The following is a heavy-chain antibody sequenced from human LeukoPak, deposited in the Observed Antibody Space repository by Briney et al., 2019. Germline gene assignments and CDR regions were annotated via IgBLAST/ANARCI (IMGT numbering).Heavy chain of an antibody. V-gene: IGHV3-23*01. CDR1: GFTFTTYG. CDR3: AKDLMR. CDR2: VIPSGAST. J-gene: IGHJ4*02. Sequence: SGGSLRLSCAASGFTFTTYGMNWVRQAPGKGLEWVSGVIPSGASTYYADSVKGRFTISRDNSKNTLYLLMNSLRAEDTAVYYCAKDLMRWGQGTLVTVSS.